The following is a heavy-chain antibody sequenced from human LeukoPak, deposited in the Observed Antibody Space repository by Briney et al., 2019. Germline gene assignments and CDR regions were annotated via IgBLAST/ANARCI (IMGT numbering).Heavy chain of an antibody. V-gene: IGHV3-23*01. CDR2: ISVSGSRA. J-gene: IGHJ6*02. CDR3: TKDHVDMHA. Sequence: GGSLRLSCAASGFTFSSNAMSWVRQAPGKGLEWVSVISVSGSRAYYADFVKGRFTVSRDNSKNTVLLQMNSLRVEDTAVYYCTKDHVDMHAWGQGTTVTVSS. CDR1: GFTFSSNA.